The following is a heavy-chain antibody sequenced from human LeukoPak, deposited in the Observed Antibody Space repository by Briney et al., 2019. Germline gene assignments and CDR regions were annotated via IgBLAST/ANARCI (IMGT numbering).Heavy chain of an antibody. D-gene: IGHD4-17*01. CDR1: GFIFSNYW. CDR2: IKQDGSEI. Sequence: PGGSLRLSCAASGFIFSNYWMSWVRQAPGKGLEWVANIKQDGSEIDSVDSIKGRFTISRDNAKNSVFLQMNSPRAEDTAVYYCARFLGYGDTRFDYWGQGTLVTVSS. J-gene: IGHJ4*01. CDR3: ARFLGYGDTRFDY. V-gene: IGHV3-7*03.